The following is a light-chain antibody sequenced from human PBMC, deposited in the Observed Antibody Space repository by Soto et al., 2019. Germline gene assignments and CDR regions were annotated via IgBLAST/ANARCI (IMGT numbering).Light chain of an antibody. J-gene: IGLJ1*01. CDR3: RSYTSSSIQV. CDR2: DVS. V-gene: IGLV2-14*01. Sequence: QSVLTQPASVSGSPGQSITISCTGTSSDVGGYNYVSWYQQHPGKAPKLMIYDVSNRPSGVSNRFSGSKSGNTASLTISGLQAEDEADYYCRSYTSSSIQVFGTGTKVTVL. CDR1: SSDVGGYNY.